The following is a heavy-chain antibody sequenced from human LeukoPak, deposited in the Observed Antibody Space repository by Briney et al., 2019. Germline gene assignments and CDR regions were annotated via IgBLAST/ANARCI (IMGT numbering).Heavy chain of an antibody. CDR1: GFTFSSYW. CDR2: IKDDGTEK. J-gene: IGHJ4*02. CDR3: TRERLYGASALDY. V-gene: IGHV3-7*01. Sequence: PGGSLRLSCAASGFTFSSYWMTWVRPAPGKGLERVAQIKDDGTEKFYLDSLRGRFTISRDNSKDSLYLHINSLRAEDTAVYYCTRERLYGASALDYWGQGTVVTVSS. D-gene: IGHD4-17*01.